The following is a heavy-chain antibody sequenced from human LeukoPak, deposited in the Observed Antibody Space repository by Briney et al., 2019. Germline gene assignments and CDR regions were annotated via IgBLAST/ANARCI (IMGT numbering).Heavy chain of an antibody. CDR3: ARATTYDILTGYSDY. CDR1: GFTFSSYG. D-gene: IGHD3-9*01. J-gene: IGHJ4*02. Sequence: GGSLRLSCAASGFTFSSYGMSWVRQAPGKGLQWVSVIIGSGSSTYYADSVKGRFTISRDNAKKSLFLQMNSLRAEDTAVYYCARATTYDILTGYSDYWGQGTLVTVSS. CDR2: IIGSGSST. V-gene: IGHV3-23*01.